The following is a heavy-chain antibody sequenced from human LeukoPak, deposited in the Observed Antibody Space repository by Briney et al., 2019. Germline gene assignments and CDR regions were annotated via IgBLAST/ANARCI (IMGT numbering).Heavy chain of an antibody. CDR1: GFAFRDFW. CDR3: ATSHDSAGND. J-gene: IGHJ4*02. Sequence: GGSLRLSCAASGFAFRDFWMSWVRQAPGQGLEGVANIRHDGNAKNYVPSVRGRFTISRGNAKNSLYLQMNSLTVEDTAVYYCATSHDSAGNDWGQGTLVTVSS. CDR2: IRHDGNAK. V-gene: IGHV3-7*01. D-gene: IGHD2-15*01.